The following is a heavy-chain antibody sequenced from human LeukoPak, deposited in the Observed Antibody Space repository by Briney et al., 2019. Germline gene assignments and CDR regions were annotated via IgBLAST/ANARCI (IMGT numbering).Heavy chain of an antibody. D-gene: IGHD3-3*01. Sequence: SETLSLTCAVYGGSFSGYYWSWIRQPPGKGLEWIGEINHSGSTNYNPSLKSRVTISVDTSKNQFSLKLSSVTAADTAVYYCARKGVKIFRIWGQGTMVTVSS. J-gene: IGHJ3*02. CDR1: GGSFSGYY. V-gene: IGHV4-34*01. CDR3: ARKGVKIFRI. CDR2: INHSGST.